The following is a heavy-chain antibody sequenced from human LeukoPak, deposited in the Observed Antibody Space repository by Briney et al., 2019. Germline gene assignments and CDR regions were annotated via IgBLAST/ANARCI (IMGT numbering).Heavy chain of an antibody. Sequence: ASVKVSCKASGYTFTSYAMHWVRQAPGQRLEWMGWINAGNGNTKYSQKFQGRVTITRDTSASTAYMELSSLRSEDTAVYYCARDYYYGSGSYYQPYYYYGMDVWGQGTTVTVSS. CDR1: GYTFTSYA. V-gene: IGHV1-3*01. J-gene: IGHJ6*02. D-gene: IGHD3-10*01. CDR3: ARDYYYGSGSYYQPYYYYGMDV. CDR2: INAGNGNT.